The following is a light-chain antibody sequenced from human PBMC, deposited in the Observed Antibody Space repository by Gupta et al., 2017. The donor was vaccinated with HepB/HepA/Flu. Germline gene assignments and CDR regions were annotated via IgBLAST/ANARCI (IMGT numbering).Light chain of an antibody. CDR2: AAS. CDR3: QQFKSYPLT. V-gene: IGKV1-9*01. CDR1: QGISSY. Sequence: TQLTQSPSFLSASVGDGVTITCRASQGISSYLAWYQQKPGKAPKLLIYAASTVQSGVPSRFSGSGSGTEFTLTISSLQPEDVATYYCQQFKSYPLTLGQGTRLEMK. J-gene: IGKJ5*01.